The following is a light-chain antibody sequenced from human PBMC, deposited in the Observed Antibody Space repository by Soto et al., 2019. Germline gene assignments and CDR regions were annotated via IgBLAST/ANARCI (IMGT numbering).Light chain of an antibody. J-gene: IGKJ2*01. Sequence: DVVMTQSPDSLAVSLGERATINCKSSQSVFYSSNNKNFLAWYQQKPGQPPKLLISWASTREPGVPERFRGSGSGTDFTLTISSLQAEDVAVYYCQQHYKRYTFGQGTKLEIK. CDR3: QQHYKRYT. CDR1: QSVFYSSNNKNF. CDR2: WAS. V-gene: IGKV4-1*01.